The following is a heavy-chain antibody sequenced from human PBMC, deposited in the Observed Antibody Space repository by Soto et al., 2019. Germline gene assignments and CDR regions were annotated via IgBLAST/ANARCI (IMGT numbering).Heavy chain of an antibody. J-gene: IGHJ5*02. Sequence: ASVKVSCKASGYTFTSSGISWVRQAPGQGLEWMGWISAYNGNTNYAQKLPGRVTMTTDTSTSTAYMELRSLRSDDTAVYYCARARYCSSTSCFNWFDPGGQGTLVTVSS. V-gene: IGHV1-18*04. CDR2: ISAYNGNT. CDR1: GYTFTSSG. D-gene: IGHD2-2*01. CDR3: ARARYCSSTSCFNWFDP.